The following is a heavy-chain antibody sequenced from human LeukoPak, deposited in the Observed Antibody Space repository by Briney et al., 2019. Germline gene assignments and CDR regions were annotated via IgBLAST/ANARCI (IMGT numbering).Heavy chain of an antibody. D-gene: IGHD3-10*01. J-gene: IGHJ3*02. Sequence: SQTLSLTCTVSGGSISSDTYYWTWIRQPAGKGLEWIGRIYSSGSTNYNPSLKSRVTISLDTSKNQFSLKLSSVTAADTAVYYCAKTRGQLLWFGESMYDAFDIWGQGTMVTVSS. CDR2: IYSSGST. CDR1: GGSISSDTYY. CDR3: AKTRGQLLWFGESMYDAFDI. V-gene: IGHV4-61*02.